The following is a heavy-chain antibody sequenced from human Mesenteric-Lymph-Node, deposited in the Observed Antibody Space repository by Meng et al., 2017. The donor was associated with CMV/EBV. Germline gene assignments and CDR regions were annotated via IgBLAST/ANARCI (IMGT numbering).Heavy chain of an antibody. V-gene: IGHV2-5*01. CDR1: GFSLNTGSGG. Sequence: GFSLNTGSGGVGWIRQTPGKAPEWLALIRWNDEKRYSPSLSSRLTVTKDTSKNQVVLTVTNLDPEDAATYFCARGHGGDGYNSGFDPWGPGILVTSPQ. J-gene: IGHJ5*02. CDR2: IRWNDEK. CDR3: ARGHGGDGYNSGFDP. D-gene: IGHD5-24*01.